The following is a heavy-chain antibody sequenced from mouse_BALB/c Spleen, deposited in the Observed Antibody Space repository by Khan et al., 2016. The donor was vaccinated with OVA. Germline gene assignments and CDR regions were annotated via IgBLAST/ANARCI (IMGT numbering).Heavy chain of an antibody. Sequence: EVQLQESGGDLVKPGGSLKLSCAASGFTFSSYGMSWVRQTPDKRLEWVATISSAGDYTFYPDNVKGRFTISRDNAKNTLYLQVSSLKSEDTAMYYCASHLTGSFAYWGQGTLVTVSA. CDR2: ISSAGDYT. D-gene: IGHD4-1*01. V-gene: IGHV5-6*01. CDR1: GFTFSSYG. CDR3: ASHLTGSFAY. J-gene: IGHJ3*01.